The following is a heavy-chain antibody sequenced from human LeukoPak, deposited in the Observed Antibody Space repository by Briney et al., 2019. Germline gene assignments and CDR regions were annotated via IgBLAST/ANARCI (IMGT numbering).Heavy chain of an antibody. CDR1: GGSISSGGYY. V-gene: IGHV4-31*03. Sequence: RTSETLSLTCTVSGGSISSGGYYWSWIRQHPGKGLEWIGYIYYSGSTYYNPSLKSRVTISVDTPKNQFSLKLSSVTAADTAVYYCARDRPTSGYSYGFDYWGQGTLVTVSS. CDR2: IYYSGST. CDR3: ARDRPTSGYSYGFDY. J-gene: IGHJ4*02. D-gene: IGHD5-18*01.